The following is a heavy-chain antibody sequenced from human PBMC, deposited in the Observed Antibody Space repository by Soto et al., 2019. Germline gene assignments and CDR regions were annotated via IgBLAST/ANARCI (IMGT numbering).Heavy chain of an antibody. D-gene: IGHD3-22*01. CDR1: GFTFSSYS. Sequence: GGSLRLSCAASGFTFSSYSMNWVRQAPGKGLEWVSYISSSSRTIYYADSVKGRFTISGDNAKNSLYLQMNSLRDEDTAVYYCGGDSSGYYYPDVFDIWGQGTMVTVSS. V-gene: IGHV3-48*02. CDR2: ISSSSRTI. J-gene: IGHJ3*02. CDR3: GGDSSGYYYPDVFDI.